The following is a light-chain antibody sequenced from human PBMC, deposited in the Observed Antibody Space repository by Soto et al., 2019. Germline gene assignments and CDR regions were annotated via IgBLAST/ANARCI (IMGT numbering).Light chain of an antibody. V-gene: IGLV2-11*01. CDR3: CSFAGSDTDV. J-gene: IGLJ2*01. CDR2: DVS. CDR1: SSDVGGYNY. Sequence: QSALTQPRSVSGSPGQSVTISCTGTSSDVGGYNYVSWYQQHPGKAPKVMIYDVSKRPSGVPDRFSGSKSGNTASLTISGLQAEDEAYYYCCSFAGSDTDVFGGGTKLTVL.